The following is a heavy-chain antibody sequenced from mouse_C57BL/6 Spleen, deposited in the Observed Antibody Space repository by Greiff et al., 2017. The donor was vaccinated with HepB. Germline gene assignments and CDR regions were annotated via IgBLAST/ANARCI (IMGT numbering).Heavy chain of an antibody. V-gene: IGHV1-69*01. CDR1: GYTFTSYW. J-gene: IGHJ1*03. Sequence: VQLQQPGAELVMPGASVKLSCKASGYTFTSYWIHWVKQRPGQGLEWIGEIDPSDSYTNYNQKFKGKSTLTVDKSSSTAYMQLSSLTSEDSAVYYCARSRYTWYFDVWGTGTTVTVSS. D-gene: IGHD2-12*01. CDR3: ARSRYTWYFDV. CDR2: IDPSDSYT.